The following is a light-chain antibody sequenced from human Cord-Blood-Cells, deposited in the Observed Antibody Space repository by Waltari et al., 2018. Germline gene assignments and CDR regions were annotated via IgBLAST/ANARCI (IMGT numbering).Light chain of an antibody. CDR3: QQYYSTPLT. V-gene: IGKV4-1*01. Sequence: DIVMTQSPDSLAVSLGERATINSKSTQSVLYSSKNKNYLAWYQQKPGQPPKLLIYWASTRESGVPDRFSGSGSGTDFTLTISSLQAEDVAVYYCQQYYSTPLTFGGGTKVEIK. CDR2: WAS. J-gene: IGKJ4*01. CDR1: QSVLYSSKNKNY.